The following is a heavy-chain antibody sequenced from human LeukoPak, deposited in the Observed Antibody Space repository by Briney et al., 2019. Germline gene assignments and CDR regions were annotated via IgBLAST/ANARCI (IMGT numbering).Heavy chain of an antibody. CDR2: IYYSGST. J-gene: IGHJ4*02. CDR3: AAALDY. Sequence: ETLSLTCIVSGGSISNYYWTWIRQPPGKGLEWIGYIYYSGSTDCNPSLKSRVIISVDTSKNQFSLKLTSVTAEDTAVYYCAAALDYWGQGTLVTVSS. CDR1: GGSISNYY. D-gene: IGHD2-15*01. V-gene: IGHV4-59*08.